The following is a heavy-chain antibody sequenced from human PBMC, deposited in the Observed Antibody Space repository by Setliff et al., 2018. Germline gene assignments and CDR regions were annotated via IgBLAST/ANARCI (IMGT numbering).Heavy chain of an antibody. CDR3: ARGREGGYDFGQLDY. Sequence: SETLSLTCTVSGGSISNYYWSWIRQPPGKGLEWIGYIYYSGTTNSIPSLKSRVTISVDTSKNQFSLKLSSVTAADTAVYYCARGREGGYDFGQLDYWGQGTLVTVSS. V-gene: IGHV4-59*08. D-gene: IGHD5-12*01. CDR1: GGSISNYY. CDR2: IYYSGTT. J-gene: IGHJ4*02.